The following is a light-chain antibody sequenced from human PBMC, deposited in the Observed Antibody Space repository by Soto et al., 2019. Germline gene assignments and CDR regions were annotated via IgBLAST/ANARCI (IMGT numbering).Light chain of an antibody. CDR1: SSDVGGYNY. CDR2: DVN. CDR3: SSHSSSRTHVV. Sequence: QSALTQPASMSGSPGQSITISCTGTSSDVGGYNYVSWYRQHPGKAPKLMIYDVNNRPSGVSNRFSGAKSGNTASLTISGVQAEDEADYYCSSHSSSRTHVVFGGGTKLTVL. J-gene: IGLJ2*01. V-gene: IGLV2-14*03.